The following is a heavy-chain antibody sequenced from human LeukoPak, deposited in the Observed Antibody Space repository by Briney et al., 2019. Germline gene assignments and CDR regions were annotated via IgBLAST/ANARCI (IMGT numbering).Heavy chain of an antibody. Sequence: GGSLRLSCAASGFTFSSYAMSWVRQAPGKGLEWVSAISGSGGSTYYADSVKGRFTISRDNSKNTLYPQMNSLRAEDTAVYYCATDCSSTSCFGYWGQGTLVTVSS. CDR3: ATDCSSTSCFGY. D-gene: IGHD2-2*01. CDR1: GFTFSSYA. V-gene: IGHV3-23*01. J-gene: IGHJ4*02. CDR2: ISGSGGST.